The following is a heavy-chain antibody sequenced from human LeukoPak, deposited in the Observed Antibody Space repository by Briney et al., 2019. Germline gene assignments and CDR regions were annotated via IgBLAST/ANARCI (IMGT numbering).Heavy chain of an antibody. Sequence: GGSLRLSCVASGFTFSTYGMHWVRQAPGKGLEWVAVVWSDGGSQYCAGSVKDRFTISRDNSKNTLYLQMNSLRAEDTAVYYCAKGILYYPGMDVWGQGTTVTVSS. V-gene: IGHV3-33*06. D-gene: IGHD5-18*01. CDR2: VWSDGGSQ. J-gene: IGHJ6*02. CDR3: AKGILYYPGMDV. CDR1: GFTFSTYG.